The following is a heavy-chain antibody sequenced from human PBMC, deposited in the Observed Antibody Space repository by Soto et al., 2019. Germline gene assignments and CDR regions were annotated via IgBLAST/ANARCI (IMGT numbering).Heavy chain of an antibody. J-gene: IGHJ6*02. Sequence: GESLKISCKTSGHRFTTYWISWVRQMPGKGLEYMGKINPTDSETNYSPSFEGHVAFSVDRSTSTAYVRWNSLKASDTAMYYCASPTMTSTSFYYAMDVWGQGTTVTVSS. CDR2: INPTDSET. V-gene: IGHV5-10-1*01. D-gene: IGHD4-17*01. CDR1: GHRFTTYW. CDR3: ASPTMTSTSFYYAMDV.